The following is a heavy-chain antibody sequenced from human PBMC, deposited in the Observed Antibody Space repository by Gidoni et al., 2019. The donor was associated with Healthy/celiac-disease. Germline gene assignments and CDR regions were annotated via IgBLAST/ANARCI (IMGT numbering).Heavy chain of an antibody. V-gene: IGHV3-66*01. CDR1: GFTVSSNY. CDR3: ARAPGIAVAGLFDY. D-gene: IGHD6-19*01. Sequence: SGFTVSSNYMSWVRQAPGKGLEWVSVIYSGGSTYYADSVKGRFTISRDNSKNTLYLQMNSLRAEDTAVYYCARAPGIAVAGLFDYWGQGTLVTVSS. CDR2: IYSGGST. J-gene: IGHJ4*02.